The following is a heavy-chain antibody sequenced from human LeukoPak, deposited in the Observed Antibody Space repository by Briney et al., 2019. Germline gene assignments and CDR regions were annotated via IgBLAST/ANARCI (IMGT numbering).Heavy chain of an antibody. CDR2: IYSGGST. CDR1: GDSLSSSSYY. J-gene: IGHJ3*02. V-gene: IGHV4-39*01. D-gene: IGHD6-13*01. Sequence: PSETLSLTCTVSGDSLSSSSYYWAWIRQPPGKGLEWIGSIYSGGSTYYNPSLKSRVAISVDTSKNQFSLKLSSVTAADTAVYYCARRPYSTFDIWGQGTMVTVSS. CDR3: ARRPYSTFDI.